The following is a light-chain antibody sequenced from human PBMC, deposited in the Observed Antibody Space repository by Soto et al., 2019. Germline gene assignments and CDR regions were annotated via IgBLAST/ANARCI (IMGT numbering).Light chain of an antibody. CDR1: QDISNY. CDR3: QQYDNLPFT. Sequence: DIQMTQSPSSLSASVGDRVTITCQASQDISNYLNWYQQKPGKAPKLLIYDASNLETGVPSRFSESGSGTDFTFTISSLQPEDIATYYCQQYDNLPFTFCPGTKVDIK. J-gene: IGKJ3*01. V-gene: IGKV1-33*01. CDR2: DAS.